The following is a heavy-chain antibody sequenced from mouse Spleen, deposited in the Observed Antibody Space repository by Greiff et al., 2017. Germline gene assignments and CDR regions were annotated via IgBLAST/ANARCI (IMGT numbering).Heavy chain of an antibody. CDR2: INSNGGST. D-gene: IGHD3-3*01. CDR1: GFTFSSYG. CDR3: ARAGYWYFDV. J-gene: IGHJ1*01. V-gene: IGHV5-6-3*01. Sequence: EVMLVESGGGLVQPGGSLKLSCAASGFTFSSYGMSWVRQTPDKRLELVATINSNGGSTYYPDSVKGRFTISRDNAKNTLYLQMSSLKSEDTAMYYCARAGYWYFDVWGAGTTVTVSS.